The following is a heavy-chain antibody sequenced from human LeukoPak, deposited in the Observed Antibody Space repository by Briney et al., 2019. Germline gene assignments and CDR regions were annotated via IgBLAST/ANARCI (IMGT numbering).Heavy chain of an antibody. D-gene: IGHD3-22*01. V-gene: IGHV3-23*01. CDR1: GFTVSSNY. Sequence: GGSLRLSCAASGFTVSSNYMSWVRQAPGKGLEWVSVISGSGGSTYYADSVKGRFTISRDNSKNTLYLQMNSLRAEDTAVYYCAKLAVVRYYFDYWGQGTLVTVSS. J-gene: IGHJ4*02. CDR2: ISGSGGST. CDR3: AKLAVVRYYFDY.